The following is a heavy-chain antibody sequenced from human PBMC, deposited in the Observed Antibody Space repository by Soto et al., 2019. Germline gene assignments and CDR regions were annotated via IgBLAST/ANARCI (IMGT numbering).Heavy chain of an antibody. CDR1: GGTFSSYA. CDR3: AGGVGGFYGSGQY. V-gene: IGHV1-69*12. CDR2: IIPIFGTA. Sequence: QVQLVQSGAEVKKPGSSVKVSCKASGGTFSSYAISWVRQAPGQGLEWMGGIIPIFGTANYAQKFQGRVTITADESPSTDQMELGSFRSEDRSVYWCAGGVGGFYGSGQYWGQGTLVTVSS. J-gene: IGHJ4*02. D-gene: IGHD3-10*01.